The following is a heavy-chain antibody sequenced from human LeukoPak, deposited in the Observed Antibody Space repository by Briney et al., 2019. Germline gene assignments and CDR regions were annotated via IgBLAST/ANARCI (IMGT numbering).Heavy chain of an antibody. CDR3: ASAYCSSTTCPFDS. J-gene: IGHJ4*02. D-gene: IGHD2-2*01. Sequence: SETLSLTCSVSVDSVTSPSYFWGWIRQPPGGGLEWIGSIYYRGTTHYNPPLKSRVAISTDTSKNEFSLRLSSVAAADTALYYCASAYCSSTTCPFDSWGQGTLVTVSS. CDR2: IYYRGTT. CDR1: VDSVTSPSYF. V-gene: IGHV4-39*01.